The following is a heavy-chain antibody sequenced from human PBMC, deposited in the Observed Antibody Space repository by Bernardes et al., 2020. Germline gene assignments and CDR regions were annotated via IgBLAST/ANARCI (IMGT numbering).Heavy chain of an antibody. CDR1: GFIFSSYA. CDR3: AKDIPTSIAAMFEY. CDR2: ISGSGDIT. D-gene: IGHD6-6*01. J-gene: IGHJ4*02. Sequence: GSLRLSCAASGFIFSSYAMSWVRQAPGKGLEWVSTISGSGDITDYADSVKGRFTISRDHSTNTLYLHMNSLRAEDTAVYYCAKDIPTSIAAMFEYWGQGTLVSVSS. V-gene: IGHV3-23*01.